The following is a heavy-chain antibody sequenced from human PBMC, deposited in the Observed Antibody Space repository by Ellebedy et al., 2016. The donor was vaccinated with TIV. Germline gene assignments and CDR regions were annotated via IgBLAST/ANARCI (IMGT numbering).Heavy chain of an antibody. CDR1: GFTFSSYA. V-gene: IGHV3-23*01. Sequence: GESLKISXAASGFTFSSYAMSWVRQAPGKGLEWVSAISGSGGSTYYADSVKGRFTISRDNSKNTLYLQMNSLRAEDTAVYYCAKTSGWYAYWGQGTLVTVSS. D-gene: IGHD6-19*01. J-gene: IGHJ4*02. CDR3: AKTSGWYAY. CDR2: ISGSGGST.